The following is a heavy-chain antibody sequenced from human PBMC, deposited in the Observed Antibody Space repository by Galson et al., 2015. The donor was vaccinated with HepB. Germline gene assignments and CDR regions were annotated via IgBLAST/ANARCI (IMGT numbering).Heavy chain of an antibody. CDR3: ARDGTLYCDGDCYSGLDY. Sequence: SLRLSCAASGFIFSNYAIFWVRQAPGKGLEWVAVISYDGSNKYYADSVKGRFTISRDNSENTLYLQMNSLRPEDTAVYYCARDGTLYCDGDCYSGLDYWGQGTLVTVSS. V-gene: IGHV3-30*04. D-gene: IGHD2-21*02. CDR2: ISYDGSNK. J-gene: IGHJ4*02. CDR1: GFIFSNYA.